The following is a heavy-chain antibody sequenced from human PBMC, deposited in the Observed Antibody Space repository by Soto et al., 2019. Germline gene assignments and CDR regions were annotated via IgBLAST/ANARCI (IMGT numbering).Heavy chain of an antibody. CDR2: IYTSGST. CDR1: GGSISSYY. Sequence: SETLSLTCTVSGGSISSYYWSWIRQPAGKGLEWIGRIYTSGSTNYNPSLKSRVTMSVDTSKNQFSLKLSFVTAADTAVYYCARAGGYSGYGLAVAGTQLGMDVWGQGTTVTVSS. CDR3: ARAGGYSGYGLAVAGTQLGMDV. D-gene: IGHD5-12*01. V-gene: IGHV4-4*07. J-gene: IGHJ6*02.